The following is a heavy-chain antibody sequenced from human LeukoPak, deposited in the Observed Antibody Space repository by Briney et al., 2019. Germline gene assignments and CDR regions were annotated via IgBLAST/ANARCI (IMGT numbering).Heavy chain of an antibody. CDR3: ARVLQRAFFDY. CDR1: GGSISSGSYY. Sequence: PSETLSLTCTVSGGSISSGSYYWSWIRQPAGKGLEWIGRIYTSGSTNYNPSLKSRVTISVDTSKNQFSLKLSSVTAADTAVYYCARVLQRAFFDYWGQGTLVTVSS. V-gene: IGHV4-61*02. CDR2: IYTSGST. J-gene: IGHJ4*02. D-gene: IGHD3-3*02.